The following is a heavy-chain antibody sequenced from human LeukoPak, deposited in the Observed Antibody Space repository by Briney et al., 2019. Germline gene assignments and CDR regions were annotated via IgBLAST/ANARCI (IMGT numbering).Heavy chain of an antibody. D-gene: IGHD6-19*01. CDR1: GYSFTSYR. J-gene: IGHJ4*02. CDR3: ARQRQRYSSGWFFDY. V-gene: IGHV5-51*01. CDR2: IYPGDSDT. Sequence: GESLKISCKGSGYSFTSYRIGWVRQMPGKGLEWMGIIYPGDSDTRYSPSFQGQVTISADKSISTAYLQWSSLKASDTAMYYCARQRQRYSSGWFFDYWGQGTLVTVSS.